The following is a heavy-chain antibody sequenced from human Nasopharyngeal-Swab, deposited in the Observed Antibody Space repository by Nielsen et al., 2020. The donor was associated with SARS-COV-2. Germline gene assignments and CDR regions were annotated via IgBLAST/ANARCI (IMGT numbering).Heavy chain of an antibody. V-gene: IGHV3-23*01. Sequence: GESLKISCAASGFTFSSYWMHWVRQAPGKGLEWVSGISGTSGTISYADSVKGRFTISRDNSNNMLFLQMTALRPEDTAVYYCAKDRTTVTTKISENWGQGILVTVSS. CDR2: ISGTSGTI. CDR1: GFTFSSYW. CDR3: AKDRTTVTTKISEN. D-gene: IGHD4-17*01. J-gene: IGHJ4*02.